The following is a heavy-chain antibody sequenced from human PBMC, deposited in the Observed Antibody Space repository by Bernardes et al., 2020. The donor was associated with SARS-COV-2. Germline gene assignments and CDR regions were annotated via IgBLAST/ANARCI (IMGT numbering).Heavy chain of an antibody. CDR2: IIPYNVNT. D-gene: IGHD3-10*01. CDR1: GYTFSSYG. V-gene: IGHV1-18*01. CDR3: ARAGSRIDYFLH. J-gene: IGHJ1*01. Sequence: ASVKVSCKASGYTFSSYGISWVRQAPGQGLEWMGWIIPYNVNTNSAQTNTAQKFQGRVTMTTDTSTSTAYMELRGLRSDDTAVYYCARAGSRIDYFLHWGQGTLVTVSS.